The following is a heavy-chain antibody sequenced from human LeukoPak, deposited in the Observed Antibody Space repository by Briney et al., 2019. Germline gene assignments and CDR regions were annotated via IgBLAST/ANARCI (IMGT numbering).Heavy chain of an antibody. D-gene: IGHD3-10*02. CDR3: ARDASNVYFDY. Sequence: GGSLRLSCAASGFTFSSYGMHWVRRAPGKGLEWVAVIWYDGSNKYYADSVKGRFTISRDNSKNTLYLQMNSLRAEDTAVYYCARDASNVYFDYWGQGTLVTVSS. CDR2: IWYDGSNK. J-gene: IGHJ4*02. V-gene: IGHV3-33*01. CDR1: GFTFSSYG.